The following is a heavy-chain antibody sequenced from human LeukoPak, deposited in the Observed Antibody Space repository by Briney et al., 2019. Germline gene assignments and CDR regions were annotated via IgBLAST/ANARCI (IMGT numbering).Heavy chain of an antibody. Sequence: GGSLRLSCAASGFTFSSYAMSWVRQALGKGLEWVSAISGSGGSTYYADSVKGRFTISRDNSKNTLYLQMNSLRAEDTAVYYCAAQLAARPIDYWGQGTLVTVSS. J-gene: IGHJ4*02. CDR1: GFTFSSYA. D-gene: IGHD6-6*01. CDR2: ISGSGGST. CDR3: AAQLAARPIDY. V-gene: IGHV3-23*01.